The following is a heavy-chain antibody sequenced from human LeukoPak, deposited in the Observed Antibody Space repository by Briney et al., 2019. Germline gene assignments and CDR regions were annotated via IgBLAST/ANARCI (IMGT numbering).Heavy chain of an antibody. CDR2: IDYSAST. CDR3: ARGESLDY. D-gene: IGHD3-16*01. J-gene: IGHJ4*02. CDR1: GGSISSYY. V-gene: IGHV4-59*08. Sequence: SETLSLTCTVSGGSISSYYWSWIRQPPGKGLEWIAYIDYSASTNYNPSLKSRVTISVDTSKNQFSLRLSSLTAADTAVYYCARGESLDYWGQGTLVTVSA.